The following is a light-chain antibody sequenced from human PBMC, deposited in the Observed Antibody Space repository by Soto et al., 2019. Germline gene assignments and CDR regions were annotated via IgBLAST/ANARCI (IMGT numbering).Light chain of an antibody. V-gene: IGLV2-14*01. CDR2: DVT. CDR3: TSHTTRSTLV. CDR1: GRDVDDYKY. Sequence: QSVLTQPASLSGSPGHSMAIFGPGTGRDVDDYKYVSWYQQHPGKAPKLMIYDVTNRPSGVSNRFSGSKSGSTASLTISGLQAEDDADYYCTSHTTRSTLVFGTGTKVTV. J-gene: IGLJ1*01.